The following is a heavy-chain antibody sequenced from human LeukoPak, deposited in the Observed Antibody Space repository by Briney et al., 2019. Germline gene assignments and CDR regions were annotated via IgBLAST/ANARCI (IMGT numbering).Heavy chain of an antibody. CDR3: ARYGGSGTYYFDY. CDR2: IYDSGST. V-gene: IGHV4-30-2*01. Sequence: SETLSLTCAVSGGSVSSGGYSWSWIRQPPGTGLEWIGYIYDSGSTYYNPSLKSRVTISLDRSKNQFSLNLNSVTAADTAVYYCARYGGSGTYYFDYWGQGTLVTVSS. CDR1: GGSVSSGGYS. J-gene: IGHJ4*02. D-gene: IGHD3-10*01.